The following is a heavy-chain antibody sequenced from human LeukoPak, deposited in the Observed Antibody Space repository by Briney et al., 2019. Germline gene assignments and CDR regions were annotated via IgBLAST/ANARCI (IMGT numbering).Heavy chain of an antibody. Sequence: PSETLSLTCAVYGGSFSGYYWSWIRQPPGKGLEWIGEINHSGSTNYNPSLTSRVTISVDTSKNQFSLKLSSVTAADTAVYYCARGYYDYVWGSYRPNPYFDYWGQGTLVTVSS. CDR3: ARGYYDYVWGSYRPNPYFDY. D-gene: IGHD3-16*02. V-gene: IGHV4-34*01. J-gene: IGHJ4*02. CDR2: INHSGST. CDR1: GGSFSGYY.